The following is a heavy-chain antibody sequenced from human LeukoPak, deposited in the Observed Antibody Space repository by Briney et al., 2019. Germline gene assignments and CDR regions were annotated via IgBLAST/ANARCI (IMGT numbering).Heavy chain of an antibody. CDR1: GGSISSYY. D-gene: IGHD4-17*01. CDR3: ARGTTVTKAFDI. V-gene: IGHV4-59*08. Sequence: SETLSLTCTVSGGSISSYYWSWIRQPPGKGLEWIGYIYYSGSTNYNPSLKSRGTISVDTSKNQFSLKLSSVTAADTAVYYCARGTTVTKAFDIWGQGTMVTVSS. J-gene: IGHJ3*02. CDR2: IYYSGST.